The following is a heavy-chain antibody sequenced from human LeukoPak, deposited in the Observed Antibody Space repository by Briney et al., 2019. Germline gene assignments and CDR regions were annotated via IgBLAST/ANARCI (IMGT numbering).Heavy chain of an antibody. CDR1: GFTFSSYS. Sequence: PGGSLRLSCAASGFTFSSYSMNWVRQAPGKGLEWVSYISSSSSTIYYADSVKGRFTISRDNAKNSLYLQMNSLRAEDTAVYYCARPSRGYSYGIFDYWGQGTLVTVSS. V-gene: IGHV3-48*04. CDR3: ARPSRGYSYGIFDY. CDR2: ISSSSSTI. J-gene: IGHJ4*02. D-gene: IGHD5-18*01.